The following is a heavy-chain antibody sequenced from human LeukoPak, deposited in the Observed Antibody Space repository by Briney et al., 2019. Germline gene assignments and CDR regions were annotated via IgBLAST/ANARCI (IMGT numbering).Heavy chain of an antibody. CDR2: FDPEDGET. CDR3: ATNYDFWSGYYYFDY. CDR1: GYTLTELS. D-gene: IGHD3-3*01. J-gene: IGHJ4*02. Sequence: GASVKVSCKVSGYTLTELSMHWVRQAPGKGLEWMGGFDPEDGETIYPQKFQGRVTMTEDTSTDTAYMELSSLRSEDTAVYYCATNYDFWSGYYYFDYWGQGTLVTVSS. V-gene: IGHV1-24*01.